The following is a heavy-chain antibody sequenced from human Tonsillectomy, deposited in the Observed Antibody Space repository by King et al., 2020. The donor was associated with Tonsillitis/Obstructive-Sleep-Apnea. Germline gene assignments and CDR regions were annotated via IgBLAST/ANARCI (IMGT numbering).Heavy chain of an antibody. CDR3: ARNDPYAMDV. CDR1: GGSIYSGGFY. CDR2: IYYSGST. Sequence: QLQESGPGLVKPSQTLSLTCTVSGGSIYSGGFYWSWIRQHPGKGLEWIGNIYYSGSTYYNPSLKSRLTMSVDMSRNQFSLELSSVTAADTAVYYGARNDPYAMDVWGQGTTVTVSS. J-gene: IGHJ6*02. V-gene: IGHV4-31*03.